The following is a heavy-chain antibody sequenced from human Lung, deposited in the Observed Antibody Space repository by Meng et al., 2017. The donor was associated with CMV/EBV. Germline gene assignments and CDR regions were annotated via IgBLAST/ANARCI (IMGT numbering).Heavy chain of an antibody. J-gene: IGHJ3*02. Sequence: GESLKISCAASGFTFSSYGMSWVRQAPGKGLEWVSTMSASGGSTKYADSVKGRFTISRDNSKNMLYLQMNSLRAEDTAVYYCAKDPSDIVLMDFAIYAFAIWGQGTMVTVSS. D-gene: IGHD2-8*01. CDR1: GFTFSSYG. CDR2: MSASGGST. CDR3: AKDPSDIVLMDFAIYAFAI. V-gene: IGHV3-23*01.